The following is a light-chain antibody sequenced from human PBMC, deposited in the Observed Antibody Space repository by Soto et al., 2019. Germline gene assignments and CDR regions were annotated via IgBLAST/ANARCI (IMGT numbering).Light chain of an antibody. J-gene: IGLJ2*01. CDR3: HSNAGIFAL. V-gene: IGLV2-11*01. CDR1: SSDVGNYNY. CDR2: DVV. Sequence: QSALTQPRSVSGSPGQSVTISCTGSSSDVGNYNYVSWYQQHPGKVPKLMIYDVVKRPSGVPDRFSGSKSGNTAPLTIAGLQAEDEAAYYCHSNAGIFALFGEGTKVTVL.